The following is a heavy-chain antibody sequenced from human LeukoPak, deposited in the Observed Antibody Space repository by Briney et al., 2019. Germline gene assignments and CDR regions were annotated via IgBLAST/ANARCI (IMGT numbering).Heavy chain of an antibody. CDR1: GGSISSSNW. D-gene: IGHD3-3*01. CDR2: IYHSGST. CDR3: ARVPTYYDFWSGYYSNWFDP. Sequence: PSETLSLTCAVSGGSISSSNWWSWVRQPPGKGLEWIGEIYHSGSTNYNPSLKSRVTISVDKSKNQFSLKLSSVTAADTAVYYCARVPTYYDFWSGYYSNWFDPWGQGTLVTVSS. V-gene: IGHV4-4*02. J-gene: IGHJ5*02.